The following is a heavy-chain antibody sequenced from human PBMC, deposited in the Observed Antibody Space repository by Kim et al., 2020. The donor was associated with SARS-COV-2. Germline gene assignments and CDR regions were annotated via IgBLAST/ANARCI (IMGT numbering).Heavy chain of an antibody. CDR1: GYSFTAYA. CDR3: ARGGGPLKFLEWLLGYFDL. V-gene: IGHV1-3*01. D-gene: IGHD3-3*01. CDR2: INAGTGNK. Sequence: ASVKVSCKTSGYSFTAYAIPWVRRAPGQRLEWMVWINAGTGNKKYSQNLQGRVTITRDTSASTAYMELSSLRSEDTAVYYCARGGGPLKFLEWLLGYFDLWGPGTLVTVSS. J-gene: IGHJ5*02.